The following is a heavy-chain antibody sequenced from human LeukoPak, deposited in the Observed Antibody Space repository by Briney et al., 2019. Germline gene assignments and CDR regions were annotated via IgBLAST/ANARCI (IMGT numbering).Heavy chain of an antibody. V-gene: IGHV4-59*01. CDR2: IYYSGST. CDR1: GGSISSYY. Sequence: SETLSLTCTVSGGSISSYYWSWIRQPPGKGLEWIGYIYYSGSTNYNPSLKSRVTISVDTSKNQFSLKLSSVTAADTAVYYCARVRGAVAGGGAFDIWGQGTMVTVSS. J-gene: IGHJ3*02. CDR3: ARVRGAVAGGGAFDI. D-gene: IGHD6-19*01.